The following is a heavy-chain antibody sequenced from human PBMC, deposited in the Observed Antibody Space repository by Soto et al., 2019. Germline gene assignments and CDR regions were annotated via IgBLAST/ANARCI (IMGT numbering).Heavy chain of an antibody. Sequence: SETLSLTCTFSGCSFSPNYWSWIRQPPGKGLEWVGEIYYSGTTNYNPSLKSRVTISVDTSKNQFSLKLTSVTAADTAVYYCARDKITGLFDYWGQGTLVTVSS. V-gene: IGHV4-59*12. CDR1: GCSFSPNY. CDR3: ARDKITGLFDY. D-gene: IGHD2-8*02. J-gene: IGHJ4*02. CDR2: IYYSGTT.